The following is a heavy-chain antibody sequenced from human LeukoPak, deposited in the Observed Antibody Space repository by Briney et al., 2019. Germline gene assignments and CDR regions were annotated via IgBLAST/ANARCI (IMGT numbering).Heavy chain of an antibody. CDR1: GGAIRSSSDY. D-gene: IGHD3-22*01. J-gene: IGHJ6*02. CDR3: ARHGMYVVVIIAPYYYGMDV. CDR2: IYYIGSA. V-gene: IGHV4-39*01. Sequence: PLETLSLTCTVSGGAIRSSSDYWGWIRQPPGKGLEWGGSIYYIGSAYYTPSLKSRITISVDTSKNPFSLKLSSVTAADTAVYYCARHGMYVVVIIAPYYYGMDVWGQETTVTVSS.